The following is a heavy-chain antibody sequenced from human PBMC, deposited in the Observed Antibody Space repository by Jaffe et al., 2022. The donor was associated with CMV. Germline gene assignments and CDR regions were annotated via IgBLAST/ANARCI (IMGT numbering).Heavy chain of an antibody. CDR2: IYYSGRT. J-gene: IGHJ3*02. D-gene: IGHD3-22*01. Sequence: QVQLQESGPGLVKPSETLSLTCTVSGGSISSYYWTWIRRPPGKGPQWIGFIYYSGRTNYNPSLKSRVTISVDTSKNQFSLRLSSVTAADTAVYYCARVPGDYDSSGYWGYGDIWGHGTMVTVSS. V-gene: IGHV4-59*01. CDR3: ARVPGDYDSSGYWGYGDI. CDR1: GGSISSYY.